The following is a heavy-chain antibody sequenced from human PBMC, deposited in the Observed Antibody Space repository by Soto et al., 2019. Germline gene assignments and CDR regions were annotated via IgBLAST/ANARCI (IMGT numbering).Heavy chain of an antibody. D-gene: IGHD4-17*01. CDR2: TYWADDN. V-gene: IGHV2-5*02. CDR3: AHRQRTVYFDY. J-gene: IGHJ4*02. Sequence: QITLKESGPTLVKPTQTLTLTCTFSGFSLSTSGVGVGWIRQPPGKALEWLALTYWADDNRYSPSLKSTLTTAKDTYNNLVVLTMTNMDPVDTATYSCAHRQRTVYFDYWGQGTLVTVSS. CDR1: GFSLSTSGVG.